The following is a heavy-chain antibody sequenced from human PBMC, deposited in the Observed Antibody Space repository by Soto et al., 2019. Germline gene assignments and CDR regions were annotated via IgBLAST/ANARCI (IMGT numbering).Heavy chain of an antibody. V-gene: IGHV3-21*01. D-gene: IGHD6-19*01. J-gene: IGHJ4*02. Sequence: EVQLVESGGGLVKPGGSLRLSCAASGFTFSTYSLHWVRQAPGKGLEWVSSISSSSSYIYYADSVKGRFTISRDNAKNSVYLQMNSLRAEDTAVYYCARDRGSGWYLTHDYWGQGTLVTVSS. CDR2: ISSSSSYI. CDR1: GFTFSTYS. CDR3: ARDRGSGWYLTHDY.